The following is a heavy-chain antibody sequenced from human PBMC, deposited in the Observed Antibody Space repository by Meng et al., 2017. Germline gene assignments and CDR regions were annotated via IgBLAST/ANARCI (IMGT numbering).Heavy chain of an antibody. CDR2: IIPIFGTA. CDR3: ARVRDYGDYVGPPFAFDI. CDR1: GGTFSSYA. J-gene: IGHJ3*02. Sequence: SVKVSFKASGGTFSSYAISWVRQAPGQGLEWMGGIIPIFGTANYAQKFQGRVTITADESTSTAYMELSSLRSEDTAVYYCARVRDYGDYVGPPFAFDIWGQGTMVTVSS. V-gene: IGHV1-69*13. D-gene: IGHD4-17*01.